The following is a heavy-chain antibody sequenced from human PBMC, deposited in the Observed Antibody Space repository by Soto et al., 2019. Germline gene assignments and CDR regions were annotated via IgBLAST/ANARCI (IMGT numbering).Heavy chain of an antibody. J-gene: IGHJ4*02. CDR1: GGSISSGGYY. CDR3: ARETTVTPTVGYFDY. Sequence: QVQLQESGPGLVKPSQTLSLTCTVSGGSISSGGYYWSWIRQHPGKGLEWIGYIYYSGSTYYNPSIKSRVTISVDTSKNQFSLKLSSVTAADTAVYYCARETTVTPTVGYFDYWGQGTLVTVSS. D-gene: IGHD4-17*01. V-gene: IGHV4-31*03. CDR2: IYYSGST.